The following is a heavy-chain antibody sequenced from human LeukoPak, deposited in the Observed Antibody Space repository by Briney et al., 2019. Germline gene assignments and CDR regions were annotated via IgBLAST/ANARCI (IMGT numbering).Heavy chain of an antibody. D-gene: IGHD3-16*01. V-gene: IGHV4-34*01. Sequence: SETLSLTCAVYGGSFSGYYWSWIRQPPGKGLEWIGEINHSGSTNYNPSLKSRVTISVDTSKNQFSLKLSSVTAADTAVYYRERGGGTWPFGYWGQGTLVTVSS. CDR1: GGSFSGYY. J-gene: IGHJ4*02. CDR2: INHSGST. CDR3: ERGGGTWPFGY.